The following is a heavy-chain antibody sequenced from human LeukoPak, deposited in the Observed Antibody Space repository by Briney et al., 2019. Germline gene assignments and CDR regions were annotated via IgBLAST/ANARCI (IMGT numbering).Heavy chain of an antibody. V-gene: IGHV3-23*01. CDR1: GFTFSNYA. J-gene: IGHJ4*02. Sequence: DPGGSLRLSCTASGFTFSNYAMSWVRPAPGKGLEWVSTISGSDGSTYYADSVKGRFTISRDNSKNTLYLQMNSPRVEDTAIYYCAKGRGYCTGGSCYSDYWGQGTLVTVSS. CDR3: AKGRGYCTGGSCYSDY. CDR2: ISGSDGST. D-gene: IGHD2-15*01.